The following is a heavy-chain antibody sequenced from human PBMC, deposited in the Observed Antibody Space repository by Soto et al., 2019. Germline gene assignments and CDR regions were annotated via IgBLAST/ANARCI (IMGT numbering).Heavy chain of an antibody. CDR1: GFSLGTSGVG. CDR2: SYWDDDK. Sequence: QITLKESGPTLVKPTQTLTLSCTFSGFSLGTSGVGVGWIRQPPLKALEWLAHSYWDDDKRYRPSLKSRLTIPKDTSKNQVVLTMTNMDPVDTATDYCAPNVVSAAMYAFDIWGQGTMVTVSS. J-gene: IGHJ3*02. V-gene: IGHV2-5*02. D-gene: IGHD2-2*01. CDR3: APNVVSAAMYAFDI.